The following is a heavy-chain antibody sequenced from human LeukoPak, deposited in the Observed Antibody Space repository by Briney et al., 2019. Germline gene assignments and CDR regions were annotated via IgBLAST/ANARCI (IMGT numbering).Heavy chain of an antibody. J-gene: IGHJ4*02. CDR1: GYNFNAHW. CDR2: IFPGDSDT. Sequence: GESLKISCKGTGYNFNAHWIGWVRQMPGKGLEWMGIIFPGDSDTRYSPSFQGQVTISADKSISTAYLQWSSLKASDTAMYYCARTRSGSYLDDYWGQGTLVTVSS. D-gene: IGHD1-26*01. CDR3: ARTRSGSYLDDY. V-gene: IGHV5-51*01.